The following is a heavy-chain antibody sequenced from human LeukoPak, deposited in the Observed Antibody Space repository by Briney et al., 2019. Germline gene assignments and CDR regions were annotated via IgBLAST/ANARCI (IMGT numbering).Heavy chain of an antibody. D-gene: IGHD3-22*01. J-gene: IGHJ5*02. V-gene: IGHV4-34*01. Sequence: SETLSLTCAVCGGSFSGYYWSWIRQPPGKGLEWIGEINHSGSTNYNPSLKSRVTISVDTSKNQFSLKLSSVTAADTAVYYCARGLKYYYDSSGYYYDPWGQGTLVTVSS. CDR1: GGSFSGYY. CDR2: INHSGST. CDR3: ARGLKYYYDSSGYYYDP.